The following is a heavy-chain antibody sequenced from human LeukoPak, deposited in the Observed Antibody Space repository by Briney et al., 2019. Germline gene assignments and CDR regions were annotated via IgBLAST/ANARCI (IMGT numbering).Heavy chain of an antibody. D-gene: IGHD3-22*01. Sequence: SETLSLTCTVSGGSISSGDYYWSWIRQPPGKGLEWIGYIYYSGSTYYNPSFKSRVTISVDTSKNQFSLKLSSVTAADTAVYYCARDPGYYYDSSGYYYGYWGQGTLVTVSS. J-gene: IGHJ4*02. CDR2: IYYSGST. CDR3: ARDPGYYYDSSGYYYGY. V-gene: IGHV4-30-4*01. CDR1: GGSISSGDYY.